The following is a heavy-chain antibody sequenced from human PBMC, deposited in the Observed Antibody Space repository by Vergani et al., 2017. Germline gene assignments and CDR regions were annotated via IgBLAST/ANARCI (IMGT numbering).Heavy chain of an antibody. D-gene: IGHD5-12*01. J-gene: IGHJ4*02. V-gene: IGHV2-5*02. CDR3: AHISDIVAAFSY. Sequence: QITLKESGPTLVKPTQTLTLTCTFSGFSLSTSGVGVGWIRQPPGKALEWLAIIYWDDYKRYSPCLKSRRTITKDTSKNQVVLTRTNMDPVDTATYYCAHISDIVAAFSYWGQGTLVTVSS. CDR2: IYWDDYK. CDR1: GFSLSTSGVG.